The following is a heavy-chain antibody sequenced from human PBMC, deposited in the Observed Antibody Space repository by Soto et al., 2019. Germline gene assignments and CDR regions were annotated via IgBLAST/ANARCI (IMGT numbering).Heavy chain of an antibody. Sequence: EVQLLESGGGLVQPGGSLRLSCAASGLTFRSYAMNWVRHAQGKGLEWVSIIGATGETTFYAESVKGRFTISRDISNNTLYLQMNRLRAEDTAVYYCTRRIKEDAFDIWGQGTMVTVAS. CDR1: GLTFRSYA. J-gene: IGHJ3*02. CDR2: IGATGETT. CDR3: TRRIKEDAFDI. D-gene: IGHD2-15*01. V-gene: IGHV3-23*01.